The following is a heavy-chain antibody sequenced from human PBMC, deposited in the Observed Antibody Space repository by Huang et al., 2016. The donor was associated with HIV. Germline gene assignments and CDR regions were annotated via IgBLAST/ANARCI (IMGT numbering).Heavy chain of an antibody. CDR3: ARAVPTPNRFGVGGFDY. J-gene: IGHJ4*02. CDR1: GFTFSSYS. V-gene: IGHV3-21*01. Sequence: EVQLVESGGGLVKPGGSLRLSCAASGFTFSSYSMNWVRQAPWKGLEVVSAISSSSSYIYYADSVKGRFTISRDNAKNSLYLQMNSLRAEDTAVYYCARAVPTPNRFGVGGFDYWGQGTLVTVSS. D-gene: IGHD3-3*01. CDR2: ISSSSSYI.